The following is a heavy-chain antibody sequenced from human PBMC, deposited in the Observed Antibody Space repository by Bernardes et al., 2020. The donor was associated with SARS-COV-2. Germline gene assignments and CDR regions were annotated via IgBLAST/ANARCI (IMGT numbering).Heavy chain of an antibody. CDR1: GFDFYNYG. V-gene: IGHV3-23*01. Sequence: GSLRLSCAASGFDFYNYGMSWLRQTPGKGLEWVSGISGSGEHTYYRDSVRGRFTIFRDNSNSTLYLQMNSLRAEDTAVYYCARGRIAVAGTDYWGQGTLVTVSS. D-gene: IGHD6-19*01. CDR3: ARGRIAVAGTDY. CDR2: ISGSGEHT. J-gene: IGHJ4*02.